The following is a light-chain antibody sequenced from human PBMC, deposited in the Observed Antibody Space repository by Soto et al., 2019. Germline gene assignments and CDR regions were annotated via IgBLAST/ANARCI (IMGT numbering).Light chain of an antibody. CDR3: QHYSTWPPET. Sequence: EIVMTQSPATVSVSPGERATLSCRASQFISSNLAWYQQKPGQAPRLLISGASTRATGIPARFSGSGSGTEFTLTISSLQSEDFAVYYCQHYSTWPPETFGQGTKVEIK. CDR2: GAS. J-gene: IGKJ1*01. CDR1: QFISSN. V-gene: IGKV3-15*01.